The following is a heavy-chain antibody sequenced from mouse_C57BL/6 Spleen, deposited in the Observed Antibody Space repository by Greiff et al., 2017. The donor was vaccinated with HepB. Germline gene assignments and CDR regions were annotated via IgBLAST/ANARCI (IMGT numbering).Heavy chain of an antibody. V-gene: IGHV5-9-1*02. D-gene: IGHD4-1*01. Sequence: EVNLVESGEGLVKPGGSLKLSCAASGFTFSSYAMSWVRQTPEKRLEWVAYISSGGDYIYYADTVKGRFTISRDNARNTLYLQMSSLKSEDTAMYYCTRGNWDPWYFDVWGTGTTVTVSS. J-gene: IGHJ1*03. CDR2: ISSGGDYI. CDR1: GFTFSSYA. CDR3: TRGNWDPWYFDV.